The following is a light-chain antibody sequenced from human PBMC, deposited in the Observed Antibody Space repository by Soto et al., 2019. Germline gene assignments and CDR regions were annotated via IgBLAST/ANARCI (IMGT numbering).Light chain of an antibody. Sequence: QSVLTQPPSASGSPGQSVTISCTGTSSDVGAYIYVSWYQQHPGKAPKLVIYEVSKRPPGVPDRFSGSRSGNTASLTVSGLQAEDEADYYCSSYAVSKSYVFGNGTKVTVL. CDR2: EVS. J-gene: IGLJ1*01. V-gene: IGLV2-8*01. CDR1: SSDVGAYIY. CDR3: SSYAVSKSYV.